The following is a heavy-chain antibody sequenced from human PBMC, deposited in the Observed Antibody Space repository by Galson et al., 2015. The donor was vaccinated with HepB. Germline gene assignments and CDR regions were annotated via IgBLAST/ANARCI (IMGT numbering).Heavy chain of an antibody. CDR2: MSFNGSHT. Sequence: SLRLSCAASGFNFSDSAMHWVRQAPGTGLEWVAGMSFNGSHTYYADSVKGRFTISRDNSKNTLYLQMNSLRAEDTAVHYCARARSGWKIGYFDLWGRGTLVTVSS. CDR1: GFNFSDSA. D-gene: IGHD6-19*01. CDR3: ARARSGWKIGYFDL. J-gene: IGHJ2*01. V-gene: IGHV3-30*04.